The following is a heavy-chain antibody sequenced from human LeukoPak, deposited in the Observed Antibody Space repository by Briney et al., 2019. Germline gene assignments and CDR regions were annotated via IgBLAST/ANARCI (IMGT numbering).Heavy chain of an antibody. Sequence: SQTLSLTCTVSGGSISSGGYYWSWIRQPPGKGLEWIGYIYNSGNTYYNPSLRSRVAISVDTSKNQFSLRLSSVTSADTAVYFCARTQTMMGAFDIWGQGTMVTVSS. CDR1: GGSISSGGYY. CDR2: IYNSGNT. V-gene: IGHV4-30-4*08. D-gene: IGHD3-22*01. J-gene: IGHJ3*02. CDR3: ARTQTMMGAFDI.